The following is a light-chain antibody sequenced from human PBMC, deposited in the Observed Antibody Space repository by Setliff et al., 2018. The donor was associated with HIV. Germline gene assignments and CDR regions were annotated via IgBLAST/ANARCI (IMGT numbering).Light chain of an antibody. CDR1: SSNIGRNT. Sequence: VLTQPPSASGTPGQRVTISCSGSSSNIGRNTVNWYQQLPGTAPKLLIYRNNQRPTGVPDRFSGSKSGTSASLAISGLQSEDEADYYCAAWDDGLNGSYVFGIGTK. CDR3: AAWDDGLNGSYV. CDR2: RNN. J-gene: IGLJ1*01. V-gene: IGLV1-44*01.